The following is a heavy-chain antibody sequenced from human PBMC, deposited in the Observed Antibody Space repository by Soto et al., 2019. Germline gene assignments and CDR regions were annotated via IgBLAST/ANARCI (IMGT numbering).Heavy chain of an antibody. Sequence: EEQLVASGGGLVQPGGSLRLSCAASGFTLRSYWMSWVRQAPGKGLEWLATIKTAASEKKYVDSVKGRFTVFRDNAKNSLYLQMECLQSDGTGVDYCARDSGYGSGNSVTHYLDSWGRGTLVTVSS. CDR1: GFTLRSYW. V-gene: IGHV3-7*01. D-gene: IGHD3-10*01. J-gene: IGHJ4*01. CDR3: ARDSGYGSGNSVTHYLDS. CDR2: IKTAASEK.